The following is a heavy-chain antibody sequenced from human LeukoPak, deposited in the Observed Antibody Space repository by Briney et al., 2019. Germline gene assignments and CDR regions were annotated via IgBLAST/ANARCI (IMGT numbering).Heavy chain of an antibody. CDR2: ISHTGSTI. V-gene: IGHV3-11*01. J-gene: IGHJ4*02. D-gene: IGHD2-15*01. CDR3: AKGYCSGGSCPRKVYYFDY. CDR1: GFTFSDHY. Sequence: PGGSLRLSCAASGFTFSDHYMSWIRQAPGKGLEWVSYISHTGSTIQYADSVKGRFTISRDNSKNTLYLQMNNLKAEDTAVYYCAKGYCSGGSCPRKVYYFDYWGQGTLVTVSS.